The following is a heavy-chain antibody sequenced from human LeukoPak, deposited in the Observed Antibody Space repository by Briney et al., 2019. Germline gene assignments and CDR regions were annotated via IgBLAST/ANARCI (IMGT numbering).Heavy chain of an antibody. CDR2: IYSGDNT. D-gene: IGHD2-2*01. CDR1: GFTVTSNY. CDR3: ATSTLGTSIFDY. V-gene: IGHV3-53*01. Sequence: PGGSLRLSCAASGFTVTSNYMHWVRQAPGKGLEWASFIYSGDNTYYADSVKGRFTVSRDNSKNTVYLQMNSLRAGDTATYYCATSTLGTSIFDYWGQGTLVTVSS. J-gene: IGHJ4*02.